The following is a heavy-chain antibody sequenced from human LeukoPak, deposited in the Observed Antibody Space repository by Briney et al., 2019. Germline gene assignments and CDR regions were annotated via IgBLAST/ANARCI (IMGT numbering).Heavy chain of an antibody. CDR3: TRDHFNSRWYRPDY. D-gene: IGHD2/OR15-2a*01. Sequence: SQTLSLTCAISGDSVSSKSAAWNWIRQSPSRGLEWLGRTYYRSEWNNDYAVSVKSRITINPDTSKNQFSLQLSSVTPEDTAVYYCTRDHFNSRWYRPDYWGQGTLVTVSS. V-gene: IGHV6-1*01. CDR2: TYYRSEWNN. CDR1: GDSVSSKSAA. J-gene: IGHJ4*02.